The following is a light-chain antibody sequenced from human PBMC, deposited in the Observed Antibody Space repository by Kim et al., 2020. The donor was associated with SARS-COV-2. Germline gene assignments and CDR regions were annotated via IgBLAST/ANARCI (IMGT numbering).Light chain of an antibody. CDR1: QSVSSN. V-gene: IGKV3-15*01. CDR3: QQYNNWPGT. Sequence: EIVMKQSPATMSVSPGERATLSCRASQSVSSNLAWYQQKPGQAPRLLIYGASTRGTGIPARFSGSGSGTEFTLTISSLQSEDFAVYYCQQYNNWPGTFGQGTKVDIK. J-gene: IGKJ1*01. CDR2: GAS.